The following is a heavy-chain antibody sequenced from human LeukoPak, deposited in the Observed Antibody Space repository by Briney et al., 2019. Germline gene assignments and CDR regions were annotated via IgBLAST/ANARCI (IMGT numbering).Heavy chain of an antibody. CDR1: EFTFSIYA. V-gene: IGHV3-23*01. CDR3: ARDLGSSSWYYAFDI. Sequence: GGSLRLSCAASEFTFSIYAMSWVRQAPGKGLEWVSGIGGSGGSTYYADSVKGRFTISRDNSKNTLYLQMNSLRAEDTAVYYCARDLGSSSWYYAFDIWGQGTMVTVSS. CDR2: IGGSGGST. D-gene: IGHD6-13*01. J-gene: IGHJ3*02.